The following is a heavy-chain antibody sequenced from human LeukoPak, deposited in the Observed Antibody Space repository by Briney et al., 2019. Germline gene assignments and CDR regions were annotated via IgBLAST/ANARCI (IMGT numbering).Heavy chain of an antibody. CDR2: INPNSGGT. CDR1: GYTFTGYY. CDR3: ARVRQQLVVFDY. Sequence: ASVKVSCKASGYTFTGYYMHWVRQAPGQGLELMGWINPNSGGTNYAQKFQGRVTMTRDTSISTAYMELGRLRSDDTAVYYCARVRQQLVVFDYWGQGTLVTVSS. V-gene: IGHV1-2*02. J-gene: IGHJ4*02. D-gene: IGHD6-13*01.